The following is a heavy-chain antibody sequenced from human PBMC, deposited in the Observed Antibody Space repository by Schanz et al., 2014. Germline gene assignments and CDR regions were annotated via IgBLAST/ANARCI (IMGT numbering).Heavy chain of an antibody. D-gene: IGHD6-25*01. J-gene: IGHJ4*02. CDR1: EFTFSTDA. CDR2: ISASGGDT. V-gene: IGHV3-23*01. CDR3: AKVRYSSGWGGDYFDE. Sequence: DVHLLESGGGLVQPGGSLRLSCAASEFTFSTDAMSWVRQAPGKGLEWLSVISASGGDTYYADSVKGRFTISRDNSKNTLYIQMNSRRAEDTAVYYCAKVRYSSGWGGDYFDEWGQGTLDTVAS.